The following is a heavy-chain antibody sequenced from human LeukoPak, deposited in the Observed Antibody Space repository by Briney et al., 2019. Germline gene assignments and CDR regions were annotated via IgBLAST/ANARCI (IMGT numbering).Heavy chain of an antibody. CDR1: GFFFSGYW. V-gene: IGHV3-7*03. CDR3: ARGRYFDWLFDY. J-gene: IGHJ4*02. CDR2: INQDGGKK. Sequence: PGGSLRLSCAGSGFFFSGYWMTWVRQAPGKGREWVANINQDGGKKYYADSVKGRFTISRDDAKNSLYLQMNSLRVEDTAIYYCARGRYFDWLFDYWGQGTLVTVSS. D-gene: IGHD3-9*01.